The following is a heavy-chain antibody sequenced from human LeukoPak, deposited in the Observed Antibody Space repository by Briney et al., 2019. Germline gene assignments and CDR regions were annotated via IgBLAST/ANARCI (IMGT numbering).Heavy chain of an antibody. D-gene: IGHD6-19*01. J-gene: IGHJ5*02. CDR2: IDYSGHT. Sequence: PSETLSLTCTVSGGSISSYYSSWIRQPPGKGLEWIGYIDYSGHTIYNPSLKSRVTISVDTSKNQFSLRLSSVTAADTAVYYCARQGGAVAGTYLFDPWGQGTLVTVSS. V-gene: IGHV4-59*08. CDR3: ARQGGAVAGTYLFDP. CDR1: GGSISSYY.